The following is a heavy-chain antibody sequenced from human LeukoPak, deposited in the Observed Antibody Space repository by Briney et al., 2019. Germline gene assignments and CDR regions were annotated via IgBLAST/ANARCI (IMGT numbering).Heavy chain of an antibody. CDR2: IYYSGST. J-gene: IGHJ6*03. V-gene: IGHV4-59*11. CDR1: GGSISSHY. CDR3: ARTQLATYYYYYYYMDV. Sequence: SETLSLTCTVSGGSISSHYWSWIRQPPGKGLEWIGYIYYSGSTNYNPSLKSRVTISVDTSKNQFSLKLSSVTAADTAVYYCARTQLATYYYYYYYMDVWGKGTTVTVSS. D-gene: IGHD6-13*01.